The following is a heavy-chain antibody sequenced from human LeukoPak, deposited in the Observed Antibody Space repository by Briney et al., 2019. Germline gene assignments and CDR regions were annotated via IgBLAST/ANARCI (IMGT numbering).Heavy chain of an antibody. D-gene: IGHD3-22*01. CDR2: IYYSGST. Sequence: SETLSLTCTVSGGSISSYYWSWIRQPPGKGLEWIGYIYYSGSTNYNPSLKSRVTISVDTSKNQFSLKLSSVTAAGTAVYYCARHYDSSGYALLFFDYWGQGTLVTVSS. CDR1: GGSISSYY. CDR3: ARHYDSSGYALLFFDY. V-gene: IGHV4-59*08. J-gene: IGHJ4*02.